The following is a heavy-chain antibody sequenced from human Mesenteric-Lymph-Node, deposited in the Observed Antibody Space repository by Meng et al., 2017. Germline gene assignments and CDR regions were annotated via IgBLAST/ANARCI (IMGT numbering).Heavy chain of an antibody. CDR2: ISDTGGHV. CDR3: ARESMTTVTPDAFDI. Sequence: GGSLRLSCAASGFTFSSHSMTWVRQAPGKGLEWVSAISDTGGHVHYADAVRGRFTNSRDNVKNSLYLQMNSLRAEDTAVYYCARESMTTVTPDAFDIWGQGTMVTVSS. D-gene: IGHD4-17*01. CDR1: GFTFSSHS. J-gene: IGHJ3*02. V-gene: IGHV3-21*06.